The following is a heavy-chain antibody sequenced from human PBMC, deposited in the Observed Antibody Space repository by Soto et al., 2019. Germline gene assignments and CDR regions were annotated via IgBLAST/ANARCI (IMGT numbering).Heavy chain of an antibody. CDR1: GYTLTELS. D-gene: IGHD6-13*01. CDR2: FDPEDGET. V-gene: IGHV1-24*01. Sequence: ASVKVSCKVSGYTLTELSMHWVRQAPGKGLEWMGGFDPEDGETIYAQKFQGRVTMTEDTSTDTAYMELSSLRSEDTAVYYCATEDRIAAAGTSDHSWWGQGTLVTVSS. CDR3: ATEDRIAAAGTSDHSW. J-gene: IGHJ4*02.